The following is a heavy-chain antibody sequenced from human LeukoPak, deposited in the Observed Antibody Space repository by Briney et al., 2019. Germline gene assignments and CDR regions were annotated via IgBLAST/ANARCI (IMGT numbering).Heavy chain of an antibody. CDR1: GFTFSSYA. CDR2: ISGSGGST. CDR3: AKEEQGYCSGGSCYSGGY. D-gene: IGHD2-15*01. Sequence: GGSLRLSCAASGFTFSSYAMSWVRQAPGKGLEWVSAISGSGGSTYHADSVKGRFTISRDNSKNTLYLQMNSLRAEDTAVYYCAKEEQGYCSGGSCYSGGYWGQGTLVTVSS. V-gene: IGHV3-23*01. J-gene: IGHJ4*02.